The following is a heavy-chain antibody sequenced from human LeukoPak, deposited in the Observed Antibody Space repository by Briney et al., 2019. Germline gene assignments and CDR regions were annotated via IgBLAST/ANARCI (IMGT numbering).Heavy chain of an antibody. V-gene: IGHV1-46*01. Sequence: ASVKVSCKASGYTFTSYYMHWVRQAPGQGLEWMGIINPSGGSTSYAQKFQGRVTMTRDTSTSTVYMEVSSLRSEDTALYYCARDYDILTGYYIGSSNGMDVWGQGTTVTVSS. CDR2: INPSGGST. D-gene: IGHD3-9*01. CDR3: ARDYDILTGYYIGSSNGMDV. CDR1: GYTFTSYY. J-gene: IGHJ6*02.